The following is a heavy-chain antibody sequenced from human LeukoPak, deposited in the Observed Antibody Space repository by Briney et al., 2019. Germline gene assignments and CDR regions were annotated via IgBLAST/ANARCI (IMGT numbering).Heavy chain of an antibody. CDR2: INHSGST. Sequence: SETLSLTCAVYGGSLSGYYWSWIRQPPGKGLEWIGEINHSGSTNYNPSLKSRVTISVDTSKNQFSLKLSSVTAADTAVYYCARRSRNGSGSYWWGRGTLVTVSS. V-gene: IGHV4-34*01. J-gene: IGHJ4*02. D-gene: IGHD3-10*01. CDR3: ARRSRNGSGSYW. CDR1: GGSLSGYY.